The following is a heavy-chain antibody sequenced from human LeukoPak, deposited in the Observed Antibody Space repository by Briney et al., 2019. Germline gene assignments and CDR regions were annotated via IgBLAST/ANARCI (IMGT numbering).Heavy chain of an antibody. Sequence: GGSLRLSCAASGFSLSSNWMHWIRQVPGKGLVWDSHINPDGSNIGYADSVKGRFTISRDNAKNTVYLQMNSLRAEDTAVYYCARPPHALGFDMWGQGTMVTVSS. CDR3: ARPPHALGFDM. CDR1: GFSLSSNW. J-gene: IGHJ3*02. V-gene: IGHV3-74*01. CDR2: INPDGSNI.